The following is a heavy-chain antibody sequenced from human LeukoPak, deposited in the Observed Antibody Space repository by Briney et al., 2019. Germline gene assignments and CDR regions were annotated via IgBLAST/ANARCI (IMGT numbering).Heavy chain of an antibody. CDR2: IYSGGST. Sequence: SGGSLRLSCAASGFTVSSNYMSWVRQAPGKGLEWVSVIYSGGSTYYADSVKGRFTISRDNSKNTLYLQMNSLRAEDTAVYYCARDWSYGDYPLNYWGQGTLVTVSS. CDR1: GFTVSSNY. D-gene: IGHD4-17*01. J-gene: IGHJ4*02. CDR3: ARDWSYGDYPLNY. V-gene: IGHV3-53*01.